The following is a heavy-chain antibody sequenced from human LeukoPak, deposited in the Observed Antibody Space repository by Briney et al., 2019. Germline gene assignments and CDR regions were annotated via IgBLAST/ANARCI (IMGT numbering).Heavy chain of an antibody. CDR2: ISYSGRA. V-gene: IGHV4-59*01. CDR1: GGSISSDY. CDR3: AREAITGAGIDI. J-gene: IGHJ3*02. D-gene: IGHD6-19*01. Sequence: SETLSLTCSVSGGSISSDYWSWIRQPPGKGLEWIGYISYSGRANYNPSLKSRVSISVDTSTNQFSLTLSSVTAADTAVYYCAREAITGAGIDIWGQGTMVTVSS.